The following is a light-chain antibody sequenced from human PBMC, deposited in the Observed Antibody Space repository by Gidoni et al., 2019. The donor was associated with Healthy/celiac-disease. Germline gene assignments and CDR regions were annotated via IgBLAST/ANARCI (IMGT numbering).Light chain of an antibody. V-gene: IGKV1-27*01. J-gene: IGKJ1*01. CDR3: QKYNRAPWT. CDR1: QGISNY. Sequence: DIQMTQSPSSLSASVGDRVTITCRASQGISNYLAWYQQNPGKVPKLLIYAASTLQSWVPSRFSGSGSGTDVTLTISSLQPEDVATYYCQKYNRAPWTFGQGTKVEIK. CDR2: AAS.